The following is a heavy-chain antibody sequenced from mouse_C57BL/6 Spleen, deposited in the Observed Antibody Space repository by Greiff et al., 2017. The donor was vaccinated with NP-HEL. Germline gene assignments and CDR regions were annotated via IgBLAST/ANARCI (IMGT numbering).Heavy chain of an antibody. CDR1: GYTFTSYW. V-gene: IGHV1-69*01. D-gene: IGHD3-3*01. CDR3: ARGGRTFTLYYFDY. Sequence: QVQLQQPGAELVMPGASVKLSCKASGYTFTSYWMHWVKQRPGQGLEWIGEIDPSDSYTNYNQKFKGKSTLTVDKSSSTAYMQLSSLTSEDSAVYYCARGGRTFTLYYFDYWGQGTTLTVSS. CDR2: IDPSDSYT. J-gene: IGHJ2*01.